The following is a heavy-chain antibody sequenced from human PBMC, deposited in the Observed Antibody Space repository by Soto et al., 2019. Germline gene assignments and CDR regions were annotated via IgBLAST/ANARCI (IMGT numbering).Heavy chain of an antibody. CDR2: ISSSGSTI. J-gene: IGHJ6*02. CDR1: GFTFSSYE. CDR3: AREEYCSSTSCYTGGYYYYGMDV. D-gene: IGHD2-2*02. Sequence: PGGSLRLSCAASGFTFSSYEMNWVRQAPGKGLEWVSYISSSGSTIYYADSVKGRFTISRDNAKNSLYLQMNSPRAEDTAVYYCAREEYCSSTSCYTGGYYYYGMDVWGQGTTVTVSS. V-gene: IGHV3-48*03.